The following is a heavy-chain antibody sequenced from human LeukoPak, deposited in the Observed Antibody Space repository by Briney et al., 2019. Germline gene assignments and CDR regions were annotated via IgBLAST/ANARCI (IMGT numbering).Heavy chain of an antibody. D-gene: IGHD3-3*01. V-gene: IGHV4-4*07. J-gene: IGHJ4*02. Sequence: PSETLSLTCTVSGGSIGSYYWSWIRQPAGKGLEWIGRIYTSGSTNYNPSLKSRVTMSVDTSKNQFSLKLSSVTAADTAVYYCARDFEVWDYDFWSGYPYYFDYWGQGTLVTVSS. CDR2: IYTSGST. CDR3: ARDFEVWDYDFWSGYPYYFDY. CDR1: GGSIGSYY.